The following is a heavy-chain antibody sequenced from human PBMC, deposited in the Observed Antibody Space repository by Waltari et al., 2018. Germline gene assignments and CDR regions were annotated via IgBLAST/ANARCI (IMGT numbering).Heavy chain of an antibody. V-gene: IGHV3-33*01. CDR2: IWYDGSNK. CDR1: GFTFSSYG. Sequence: QVQLVESGGGVVQPGRSLRLSCAASGFTFSSYGMHWVRQAPGKGLGWVAVIWYDGSNKYYADAVKGRFTISRDNSKNTLYLQMNSLRAEDTAVYYCARDSHQRYCFDYWGQGTLVTVSS. J-gene: IGHJ4*02. CDR3: ARDSHQRYCFDY. D-gene: IGHD2-2*01.